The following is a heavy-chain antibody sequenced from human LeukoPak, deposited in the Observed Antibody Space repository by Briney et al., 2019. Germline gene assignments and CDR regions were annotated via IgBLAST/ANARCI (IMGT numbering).Heavy chain of an antibody. V-gene: IGHV4-4*07. CDR2: IYSSGTT. D-gene: IGHD5-12*01. CDR1: GGSISNYY. CDR3: ASGSSGYDP. J-gene: IGHJ5*02. Sequence: SETLSLTCTVSGGSISNYYWGWIRQPAGKGLEWIGSIYSSGTTIYNPSLKSRLTMSVDTSKNQFSLRLSSVTAADTAVYFCASGSSGYDPWGQGTLVTVSS.